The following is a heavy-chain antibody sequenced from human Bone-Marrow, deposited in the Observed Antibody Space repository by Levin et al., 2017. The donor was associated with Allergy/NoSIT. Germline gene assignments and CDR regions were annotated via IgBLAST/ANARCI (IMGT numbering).Heavy chain of an antibody. CDR2: ISSSSSYT. D-gene: IGHD3-9*01. V-gene: IGHV3-11*05. J-gene: IGHJ4*02. CDR1: GFTFSDYY. CDR3: ARDGADILTGYFGELDY. Sequence: SCAASGFTFSDYYMSWIRQAPGKGLEWVSYISSSSSYTNYADSVKGRFTISRDNAKNSLYLQMNSLRAEDTAVYYCARDGADILTGYFGELDYWGQGTLVTVSS.